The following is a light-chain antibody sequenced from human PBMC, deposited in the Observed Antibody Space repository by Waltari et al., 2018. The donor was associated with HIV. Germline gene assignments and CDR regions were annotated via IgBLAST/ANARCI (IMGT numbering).Light chain of an antibody. Sequence: QSALTQPASVSGSPGQSITISCTGPSNDLGRYDLVSWYQHQPGRAHKLIIYDVTKWPSGVSHRFSGSKSGATASLTISGLQAEDEADYYCCSYAGITTWVFGGGTKVTVL. CDR2: DVT. J-gene: IGLJ3*02. CDR1: SNDLGRYDL. CDR3: CSYAGITTWV. V-gene: IGLV2-23*02.